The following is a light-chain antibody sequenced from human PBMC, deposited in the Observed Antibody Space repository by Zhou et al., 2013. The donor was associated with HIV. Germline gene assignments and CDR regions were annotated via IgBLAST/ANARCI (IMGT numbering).Light chain of an antibody. CDR3: QQADT. CDR1: QGISSF. J-gene: IGKJ2*01. Sequence: IQMTQSPSSLSASVGDRVTITCRASQGISSFLAWYQQKPGKAPKLLIYAASTLQSGVPSRFSGSGSGTDFTFTISSLQPEDFATYYCQQADTFGQGTKVEI. V-gene: IGKV1-9*01. CDR2: AAS.